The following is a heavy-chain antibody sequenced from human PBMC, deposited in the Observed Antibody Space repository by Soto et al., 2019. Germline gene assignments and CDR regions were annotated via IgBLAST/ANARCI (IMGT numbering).Heavy chain of an antibody. CDR1: GGSISTYY. V-gene: IGHV4-59*01. D-gene: IGHD1-1*01. J-gene: IGHJ6*02. CDR3: ARGDGIQLGSLAGRYYYHKMDV. Sequence: QVQLRASGPGLVKSSETLSLTCTVSGGSISTYYWSWVRQPPGKGLEWIGYIYYSGTATYNPSLSSRVTISADTSKIRSSLRLSSVTASDTAVYYCARGDGIQLGSLAGRYYYHKMDVWGQGTPVTVYS. CDR2: IYYSGTA.